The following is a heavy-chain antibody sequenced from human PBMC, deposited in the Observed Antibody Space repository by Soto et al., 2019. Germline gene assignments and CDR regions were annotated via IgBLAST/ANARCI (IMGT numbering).Heavy chain of an antibody. CDR2: VRGDNGHT. J-gene: IGHJ5*02. CDR1: GYTFTTHG. Sequence: QVQLVQSGAEVKKPGASVKVSCKASGYTFTTHGISWVRQVPGQGLEWMGWVRGDNGHTNYAQSLQGRVTMTTDTSTNAAYRELRSLRSADTAVYYCARDLGYCRSGTCYREWFDPWGQGTLVTVS. V-gene: IGHV1-18*01. D-gene: IGHD2-15*01. CDR3: ARDLGYCRSGTCYREWFDP.